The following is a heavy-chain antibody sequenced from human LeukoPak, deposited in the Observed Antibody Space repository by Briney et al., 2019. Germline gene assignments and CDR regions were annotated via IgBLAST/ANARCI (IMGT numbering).Heavy chain of an antibody. Sequence: PGGSLRLSCAASGFTFSSYSMSWVRQTPEKGLEFVANIDQGGSVRNYMDSLKGRCTVSRDNAKKSLYLEINSLRADDTAVYYCARDPESSSFDLWGRGALVTVSS. CDR3: ARDPESSSFDL. CDR2: IDQGGSVR. D-gene: IGHD6-13*01. CDR1: GFTFSSYS. J-gene: IGHJ4*02. V-gene: IGHV3-7*01.